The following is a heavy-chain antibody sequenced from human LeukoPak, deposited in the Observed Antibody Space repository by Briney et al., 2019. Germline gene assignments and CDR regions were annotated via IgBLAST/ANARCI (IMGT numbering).Heavy chain of an antibody. CDR3: ARVSEYSSSSSFDY. CDR2: ISAYNGNT. J-gene: IGHJ4*02. V-gene: IGHV1-18*01. D-gene: IGHD6-6*01. CDR1: GGTFNSYA. Sequence: ASVKVSCKASGGTFNSYAISWVRQAPGQGLEWMGWISAYNGNTNYAQKLQGRVTMTTDTSTSTAYMELRSLRSDDTAVYYCARVSEYSSSSSFDYWGQGTLVTVSS.